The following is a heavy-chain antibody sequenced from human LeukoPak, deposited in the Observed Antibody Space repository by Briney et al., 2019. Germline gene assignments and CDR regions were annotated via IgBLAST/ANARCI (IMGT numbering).Heavy chain of an antibody. J-gene: IGHJ3*02. CDR3: ARHDNGGMVRGLIPADGLDI. V-gene: IGHV5-51*01. D-gene: IGHD3-10*01. CDR2: IYPGDSDT. Sequence: PGESLKISCKGSGYIFTSYWIGWVRQVPGKGLEWMGIIYPGDSDTRYSPSFQGQVSISADKSISTAYLQWSSLKASDTAMYYCARHDNGGMVRGLIPADGLDIWGQGTMVTVSS. CDR1: GYIFTSYW.